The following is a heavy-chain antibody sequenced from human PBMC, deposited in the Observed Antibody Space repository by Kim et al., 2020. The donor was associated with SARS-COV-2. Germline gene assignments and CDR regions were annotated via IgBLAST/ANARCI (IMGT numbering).Heavy chain of an antibody. CDR3: ALVAPAGYFFDF. V-gene: IGHV3-23*01. Sequence: TFSSDSVKGRFTISRDNFKNTLNLQMSSLRAEDTAVYYCALVAPAGYFFDFWGQGTLVTVSS. D-gene: IGHD6-13*01. J-gene: IGHJ4*02. CDR2: T.